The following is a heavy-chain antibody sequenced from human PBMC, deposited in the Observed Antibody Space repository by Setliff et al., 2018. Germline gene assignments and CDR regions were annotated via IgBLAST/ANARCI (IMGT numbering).Heavy chain of an antibody. V-gene: IGHV4-39*01. Sequence: PSETLSLTCTVSGGSISNSTFYWGWIRQPPGKGLEWIGSINYYGSIFDDGTTYSTYYNPSLKGRLTISVDTAQNQFSLRLTSVTAADTAVYYCARTGTYRYFDYWGQGALVTVSS. D-gene: IGHD1-1*01. CDR1: GGSISNSTFY. CDR2: INYYGSIFDDGTTYST. J-gene: IGHJ4*02. CDR3: ARTGTYRYFDY.